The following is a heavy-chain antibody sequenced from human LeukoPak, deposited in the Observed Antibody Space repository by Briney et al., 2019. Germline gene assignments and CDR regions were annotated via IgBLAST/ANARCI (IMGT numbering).Heavy chain of an antibody. V-gene: IGHV4-61*02. CDR1: GGSISSGSYY. CDR3: ARSLGVTITQYGMDV. CDR2: IYTSGST. D-gene: IGHD5-12*01. J-gene: IGHJ6*02. Sequence: SETLSLTCTVSGGSISSGSYYWSWIRQPAGKGLEWIGRIYTSGSTNYNPSLKSRVTISVDTSKNQFSLKLSSVTAADMAVYYCARSLGVTITQYGMDVWGQGTTVTVSS.